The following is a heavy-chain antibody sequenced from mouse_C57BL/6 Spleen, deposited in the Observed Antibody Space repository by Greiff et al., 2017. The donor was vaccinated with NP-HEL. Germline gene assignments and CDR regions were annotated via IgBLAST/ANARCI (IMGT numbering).Heavy chain of an antibody. V-gene: IGHV1-64*01. J-gene: IGHJ4*01. CDR1: GYTFTSYW. D-gene: IGHD2-3*01. CDR2: IHPNSGST. Sequence: VQLQQSGAELVKPGASVKLSCKASGYTFTSYWMHWVKQRPGQGLEWIGMIHPNSGSTNYNEKFKSKATLTVDKSSSTAYMQLSSLTSEDSAVYYCARDDLYYYAMDYWGQGTSVTVSS. CDR3: ARDDLYYYAMDY.